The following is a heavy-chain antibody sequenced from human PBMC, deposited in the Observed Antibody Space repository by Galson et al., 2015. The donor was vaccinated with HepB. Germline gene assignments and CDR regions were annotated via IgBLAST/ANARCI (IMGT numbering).Heavy chain of an antibody. J-gene: IGHJ4*02. D-gene: IGHD1-26*01. CDR1: GGSFSGYY. Sequence: LSLTCAVYGGSFSGYYWSWIRQPPGKGLEWIGEINHSGSTNYNPSLKSRVTISVDTSKNQFSLKLSSVTAADTAVYYCARAPFWGSYWGAGYFDYWGQGTLVTVSS. CDR3: ARAPFWGSYWGAGYFDY. V-gene: IGHV4-34*01. CDR2: INHSGST.